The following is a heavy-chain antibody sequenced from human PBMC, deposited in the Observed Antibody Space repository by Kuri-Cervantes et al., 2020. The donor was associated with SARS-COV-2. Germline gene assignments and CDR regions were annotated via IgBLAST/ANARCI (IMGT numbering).Heavy chain of an antibody. CDR3: ASAGSSWRYYFDY. V-gene: IGHV1-69*10. D-gene: IGHD6-13*01. J-gene: IGHJ4*02. Sequence: SVKVSCKASGDTFNNYAVSWVRQAPGQGLEWMGAIVLFLDVANYAQKIQDRLTITADKSTNTVYMEMSSLRSEDTAVYYCASAGSSWRYYFDYWGQGTLVTVSS. CDR1: GDTFNNYA. CDR2: IVLFLDVA.